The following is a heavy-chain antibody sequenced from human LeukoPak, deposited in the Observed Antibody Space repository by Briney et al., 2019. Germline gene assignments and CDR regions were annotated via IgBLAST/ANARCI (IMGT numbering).Heavy chain of an antibody. D-gene: IGHD2-15*01. J-gene: IGHJ4*02. V-gene: IGHV1-69*13. CDR1: GGTFSSYA. CDR3: ASSQLGYCSGGSCYSPDY. Sequence: SVKVSCKASGGTFSSYAISWVRQAPGQGLEWMGGIIPIFGTANHAQKFQGRVTITADESTSTAYMELSSLRSEDTAVYYCASSQLGYCSGGSCYSPDYWGQGTLVTVSS. CDR2: IIPIFGTA.